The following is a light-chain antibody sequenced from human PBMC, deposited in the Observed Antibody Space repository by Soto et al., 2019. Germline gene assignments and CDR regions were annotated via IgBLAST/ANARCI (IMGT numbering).Light chain of an antibody. CDR3: KKRNTGPPIP. CDR2: DAS. V-gene: IGKV3-11*01. CDR1: QSVSSY. Sequence: EIVLTQSPATLSLSPGERATLSCRASQSVSSYLAWYQQKPGQAPRLLIYDASNRATGIPARFSGSGSGTNFTHPTGGLSLKDFAVYYNKKRNTGPPIPYGKGPSREIK. J-gene: IGKJ5*01.